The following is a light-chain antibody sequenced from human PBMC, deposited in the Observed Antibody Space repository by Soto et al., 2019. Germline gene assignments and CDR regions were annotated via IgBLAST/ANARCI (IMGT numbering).Light chain of an antibody. V-gene: IGKV3-15*01. CDR2: GAS. J-gene: IGKJ4*01. CDR3: QQYNDWPLT. CDR1: QSVSSN. Sequence: EIVMTQSPVTLSVSPGERATLSCRASQSVSSNLAWYQKKPGQAPRLLIDGASIRATGIPARFSGSGSGTEFTLTISSLQSEDFAVYYCQQYNDWPLTFGGGTK.